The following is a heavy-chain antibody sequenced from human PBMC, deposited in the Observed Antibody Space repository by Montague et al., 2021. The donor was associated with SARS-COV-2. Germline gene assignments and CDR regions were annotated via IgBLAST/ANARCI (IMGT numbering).Heavy chain of an antibody. Sequence: SETLSLTCTVSGGPISSYYWSWIRQPAGKGLEWIGRIYTSGSTNXNPSLKSRVTMSVETSKNQFSLKLSSVTAADTATYYCARSHDYRGNDYFDSWGQGALVIVSS. J-gene: IGHJ4*02. CDR2: IYTSGST. D-gene: IGHD4-23*01. V-gene: IGHV4-4*07. CDR1: GGPISSYY. CDR3: ARSHDYRGNDYFDS.